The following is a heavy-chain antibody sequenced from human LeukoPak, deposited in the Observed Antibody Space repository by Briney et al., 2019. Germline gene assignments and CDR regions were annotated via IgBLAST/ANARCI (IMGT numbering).Heavy chain of an antibody. CDR3: ARHEVVAATSSYWYFDL. Sequence: SETLSLTCTVSGGSISSSSYYWGWIRQPPGKGLEWIGSIYYSGSTYYNLSLKSRVTISVDTSKNQFSLKLCSVTAADTAVYYCARHEVVAATSSYWYFDLWGRGTLVTVSS. CDR2: IYYSGST. J-gene: IGHJ2*01. CDR1: GGSISSSSYY. V-gene: IGHV4-39*01. D-gene: IGHD2-15*01.